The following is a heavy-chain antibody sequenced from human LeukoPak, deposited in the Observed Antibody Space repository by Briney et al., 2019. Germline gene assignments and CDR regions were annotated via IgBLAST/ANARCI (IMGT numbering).Heavy chain of an antibody. CDR1: GASISDYY. D-gene: IGHD2-2*01. V-gene: IGHV4-59*01. J-gene: IGHJ6*02. CDR2: IHSRGIT. Sequence: SETLSLTCTVSGASISDYYWSWIRQSPGKGLEWIGYIHSRGITNYNPSLESRVTLSIDTSKNQFSLKLNSVTAADTAVYYCARDGCSSTSCYSDYYYGMDVWGRGTTVTVSS. CDR3: ARDGCSSTSCYSDYYYGMDV.